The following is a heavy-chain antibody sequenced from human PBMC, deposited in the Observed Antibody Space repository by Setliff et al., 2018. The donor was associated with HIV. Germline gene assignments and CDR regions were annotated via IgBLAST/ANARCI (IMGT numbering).Heavy chain of an antibody. CDR3: ARHKDPPGSRWIFYYYYMDL. J-gene: IGHJ6*03. Sequence: SETLSLTCTVSGDSISSGDYFWSWIRQPAGKGLEWIARIYTSGRTNYNPSLKSRVTISLDTSKNQFSLKLSSVTAADTGVYYCARHKDPPGSRWIFYYYYMDLWGGGTTVTVSS. V-gene: IGHV4-61*02. CDR1: GDSISSGDYF. CDR2: IYTSGRT. D-gene: IGHD6-13*01.